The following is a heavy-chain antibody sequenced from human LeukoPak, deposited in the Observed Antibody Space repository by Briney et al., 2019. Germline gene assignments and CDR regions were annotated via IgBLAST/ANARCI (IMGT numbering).Heavy chain of an antibody. V-gene: IGHV4-59*08. CDR3: AGQNSVSLWFGELGY. CDR1: GGSISSYY. CDR2: IYYSGST. Sequence: SETLSLTCTVSGGSISSYYWSWIRQPPGKGLEWIGYIYYSGSTNYNPSLKSRVTISVDTSKNQFSLKLSSVTAAGTAVYYCAGQNSVSLWFGELGYWGQGTLVTVSS. D-gene: IGHD3-10*01. J-gene: IGHJ4*02.